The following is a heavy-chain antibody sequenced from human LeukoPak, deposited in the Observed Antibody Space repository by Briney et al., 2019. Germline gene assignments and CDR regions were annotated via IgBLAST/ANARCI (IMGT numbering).Heavy chain of an antibody. D-gene: IGHD2-8*01. CDR2: IYYSGST. CDR1: GGSISSSSYY. J-gene: IGHJ6*03. Sequence: SETLSLTCTVSGGSISSSSYYWGWIRQPPGKGLEWIGSIYYSGSTYYNPSLKSRVTISVDTSKNQFSLKLSSVTAADTAVYYCARKSSNGYYYYYMDVWGKGTTVTVSS. CDR3: ARKSSNGYYYYYMDV. V-gene: IGHV4-39*07.